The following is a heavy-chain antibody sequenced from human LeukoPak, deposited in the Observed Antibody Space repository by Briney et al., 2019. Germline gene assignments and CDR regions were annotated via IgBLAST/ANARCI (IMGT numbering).Heavy chain of an antibody. CDR2: ISSSSSTI. CDR3: ARISGSYYPMGTLFDY. J-gene: IGHJ4*02. Sequence: GGSLRLSCAASAFTFSTYSMNWVRQAPGKGLEWVSYISSSSSTIHYADSAKGRFTISSDNARNSLYLQMNSLRAEDTAVYYCARISGSYYPMGTLFDYWGQGTLVTVSS. V-gene: IGHV3-48*01. D-gene: IGHD3-10*01. CDR1: AFTFSTYS.